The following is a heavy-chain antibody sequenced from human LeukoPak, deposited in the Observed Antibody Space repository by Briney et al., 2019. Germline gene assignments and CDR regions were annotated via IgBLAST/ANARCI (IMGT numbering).Heavy chain of an antibody. V-gene: IGHV4-59*01. CDR1: GGSISSYY. J-gene: IGHJ5*02. CDR3: ARGYSSSWNNWFDP. Sequence: SETLSLTXTVSGGSISSYYWSWIRQPPGKGLEWIGYIYYSGSTNYNPSLKSRVTISVDTSKNQFSLKLSSVTAADTAVYHCARGYSSSWNNWFDPWGQGTLVTVSS. D-gene: IGHD6-13*01. CDR2: IYYSGST.